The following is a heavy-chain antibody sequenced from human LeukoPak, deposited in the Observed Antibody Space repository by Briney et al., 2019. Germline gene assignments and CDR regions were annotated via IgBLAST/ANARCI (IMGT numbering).Heavy chain of an antibody. J-gene: IGHJ6*03. CDR1: GGSISSSSYY. D-gene: IGHD3-22*01. CDR3: ARTRAPYYYDSSGYSTYYYYMDV. V-gene: IGHV4-39*07. CDR2: IYYSGST. Sequence: SETLSLTFTVSGGSISSSSYYWGWIRQPPGKGLEWVGGIYYSGSTYYNPSLKSRVTISVDTSKNQFSLKLGSVTAADTAVYYCARTRAPYYYDSSGYSTYYYYMDVWGKGTTVTVSS.